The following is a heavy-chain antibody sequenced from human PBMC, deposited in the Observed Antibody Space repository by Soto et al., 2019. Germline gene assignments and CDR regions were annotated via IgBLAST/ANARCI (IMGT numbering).Heavy chain of an antibody. V-gene: IGHV1-24*01. CDR2: FDPEDGET. Sequence: ASVKVSCKVSGYTLTELSMHWVRQAPGKGLEWMGGFDPEDGETIYAQKFQGRVTMTEDTSTDTAYMELSSLRSEDTAVYYCARSLTEGYCTITGCYTRPLYGMDVWGQGTTVTVSS. D-gene: IGHD2-2*02. CDR1: GYTLTELS. J-gene: IGHJ6*02. CDR3: ARSLTEGYCTITGCYTRPLYGMDV.